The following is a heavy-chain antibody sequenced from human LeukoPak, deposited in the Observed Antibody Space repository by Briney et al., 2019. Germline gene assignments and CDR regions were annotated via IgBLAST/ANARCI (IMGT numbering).Heavy chain of an antibody. CDR2: ISSSSSSYI. J-gene: IGHJ4*02. CDR1: GFTFSSYS. CDR3: ARSSKLYSSSWWDY. Sequence: GGSLRLSCAASGFTFSSYSMNWVRQAPGKGLEWVSSISSSSSSYIYYADSVKGRFTISRDNAKHSLYLQMNSLRAEDTAVYYCARSSKLYSSSWWDYWGQGTLVPVSS. D-gene: IGHD6-13*01. V-gene: IGHV3-21*01.